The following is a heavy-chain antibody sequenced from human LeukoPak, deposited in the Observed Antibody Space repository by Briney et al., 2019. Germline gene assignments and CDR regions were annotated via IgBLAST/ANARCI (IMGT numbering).Heavy chain of an antibody. CDR2: ISGSGADT. Sequence: PGGSPRLSCTASGFTFSNYGMHWVRQAPGKGPEWVSSISGSGADTQYAASVQGRFTISRDNSKNTLYLQMNSLRAEDTAVYYCAKDPNGDYIGTFDIWGRGTMVTVSS. J-gene: IGHJ3*02. D-gene: IGHD4-17*01. CDR3: AKDPNGDYIGTFDI. V-gene: IGHV3-23*01. CDR1: GFTFSNYG.